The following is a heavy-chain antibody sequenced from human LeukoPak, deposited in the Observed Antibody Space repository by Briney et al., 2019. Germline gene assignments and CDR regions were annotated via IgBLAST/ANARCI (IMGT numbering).Heavy chain of an antibody. D-gene: IGHD2-21*01. CDR2: INHSGYT. Sequence: SETLSLTCAVYGESSFSSYYWSWIRQTPGGALEWIGEINHSGYTNYNPSLKSRVTLSIDTSKNQFSLRLNSVTAADTAVYYCSRQVIGNDYWGQGTLVTVSS. CDR3: SRQVIGNDY. CDR1: GESSFSSYY. V-gene: IGHV4-34*01. J-gene: IGHJ4*02.